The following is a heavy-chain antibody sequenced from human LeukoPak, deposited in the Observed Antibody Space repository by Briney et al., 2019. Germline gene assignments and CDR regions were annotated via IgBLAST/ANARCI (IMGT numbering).Heavy chain of an antibody. D-gene: IGHD3-22*01. Sequence: ASVKVSCKVSGYTLTELSMHWVRQAPGKGLEWMGWINPNSGGTNYAQKFQGRVTMTRDTSISTAYMELSRLRSDDTAVYYCARGWRYYDSSGYYLLLGYWGQGTLVTVSS. V-gene: IGHV1-2*02. CDR1: GYTLTELS. J-gene: IGHJ4*02. CDR3: ARGWRYYDSSGYYLLLGY. CDR2: INPNSGGT.